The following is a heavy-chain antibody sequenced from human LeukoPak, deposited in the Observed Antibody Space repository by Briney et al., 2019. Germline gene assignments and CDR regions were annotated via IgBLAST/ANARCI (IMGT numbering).Heavy chain of an antibody. Sequence: GGSLRLSCAASGFTFSSYSMSWVRQAPGKGLEWVSSIRNSNTYIYYADSVKGRFTISRDNAKNSLYLQMNSLRVDDTAVYYCARKFSGSSGLCMDVWGKATTVTVSS. D-gene: IGHD3-22*01. J-gene: IGHJ6*04. CDR3: ARKFSGSSGLCMDV. CDR1: GFTFSSYS. CDR2: IRNSNTYI. V-gene: IGHV3-21*01.